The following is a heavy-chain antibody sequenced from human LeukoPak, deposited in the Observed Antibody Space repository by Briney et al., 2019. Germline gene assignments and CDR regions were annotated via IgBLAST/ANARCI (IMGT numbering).Heavy chain of an antibody. CDR2: IHYSGST. CDR1: GGSISSSSYY. V-gene: IGHV4-39*07. J-gene: IGHJ4*02. Sequence: SETLSLTCTVSGGSISSSSYYWGWIRQPPGKGLEWIGSIHYSGSTYYNLSLKSRVTISVDTSKNQFSLKLSSVTAADTAVYYCARDGYNPIDYWGQGTLVTVSS. CDR3: ARDGYNPIDY. D-gene: IGHD5-24*01.